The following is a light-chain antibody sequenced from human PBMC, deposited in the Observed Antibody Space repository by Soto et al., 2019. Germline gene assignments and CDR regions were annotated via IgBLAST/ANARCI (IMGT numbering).Light chain of an antibody. CDR3: LHYASYPLS. Sequence: DIQMTQSPSTLSASVGDRVTITCRASQTISFWLAWYQQKPGKAPNLLIYTASSLESGVPSRFSGSGSGTEFTLTISSLQPDDFAAYYCLHYASYPLSFGGGTKVEIK. J-gene: IGKJ4*01. V-gene: IGKV1-5*03. CDR1: QTISFW. CDR2: TAS.